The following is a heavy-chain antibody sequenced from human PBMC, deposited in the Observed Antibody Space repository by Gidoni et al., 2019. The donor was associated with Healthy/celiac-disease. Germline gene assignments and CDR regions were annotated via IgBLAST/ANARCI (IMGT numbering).Heavy chain of an antibody. CDR3: ARIDIVVVVADY. CDR2: IKQDGSEK. J-gene: IGHJ4*02. D-gene: IGHD2-15*01. V-gene: IGHV3-7*01. CDR1: GFTFSRYW. Sequence: EVQLVESGVGLVQPGGSLRLSCAASGFTFSRYWISWVRQAPGKGLEWVANIKQDGSEKYYVDAVKGRFTISRDNAKNSLYLQMNSLRAEDTAVYYCARIDIVVVVADYWGQGTLVTVSS.